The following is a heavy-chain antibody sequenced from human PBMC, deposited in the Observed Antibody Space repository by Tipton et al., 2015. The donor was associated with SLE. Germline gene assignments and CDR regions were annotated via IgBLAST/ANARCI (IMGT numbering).Heavy chain of an antibody. J-gene: IGHJ3*02. CDR3: ARVAGWIEDAFDI. Sequence: TLSLTCTVSGGSVSSGSHYWSWIRQPPGKGLEWIGYIYYSGSTNYNPSLKSRVTISVDTSKNQFSLKLSSVTAADTAVYYCARVAGWIEDAFDIWGQGTMVTVSS. V-gene: IGHV4-61*01. CDR2: IYYSGST. D-gene: IGHD2-2*03. CDR1: GGSVSSGSHY.